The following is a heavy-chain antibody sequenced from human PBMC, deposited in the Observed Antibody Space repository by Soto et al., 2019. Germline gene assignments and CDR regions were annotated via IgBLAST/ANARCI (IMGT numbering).Heavy chain of an antibody. V-gene: IGHV3-74*01. CDR1: GFSFTNYG. CDR2: INTDGSIT. J-gene: IGHJ4*02. CDR3: ARDTDGLHY. Sequence: GGSLRLSCVASGFSFTNYGMHWARQAPGKGLVWVSRINTDGSITDYADSVKGRFTVSRDNPKNTLYLQMNSLRAEDTAVYYCARDTDGLHYWGQGTLVTVSS.